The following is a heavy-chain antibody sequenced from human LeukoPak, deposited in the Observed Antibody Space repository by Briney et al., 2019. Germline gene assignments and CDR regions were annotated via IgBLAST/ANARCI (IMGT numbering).Heavy chain of an antibody. CDR3: ARLYYDSSRYPNWFDP. CDR2: IYYSGST. V-gene: IGHV4-59*08. CDR1: GDSISSYY. D-gene: IGHD3-22*01. J-gene: IGHJ5*02. Sequence: KPSETLSLTCTVSGDSISSYYWSWIRQPPGKGLEWIGYIYYSGSTNYNPSLKSRVTISVDTSKNQFSLKLSSVTAADRAVYYCARLYYDSSRYPNWFDPWGQGTLVTVSS.